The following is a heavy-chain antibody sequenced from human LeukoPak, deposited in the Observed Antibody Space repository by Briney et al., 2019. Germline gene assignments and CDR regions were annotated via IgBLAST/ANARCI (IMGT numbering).Heavy chain of an antibody. CDR1: GFTFSSYS. CDR2: ISSSSSYI. V-gene: IGHV3-21*04. CDR3: ARDYSHFWSGYRFSFDY. D-gene: IGHD3-3*02. J-gene: IGHJ4*02. Sequence: GGSLRLSCAASGFTFSSYSMNWVRQAPGKGLEWVSSISSSSSYIYYADSVKGRFTISRDNAKSSLYLQMNSLRSGDTAVYYCARDYSHFWSGYRFSFDYWGQGTLVTVSS.